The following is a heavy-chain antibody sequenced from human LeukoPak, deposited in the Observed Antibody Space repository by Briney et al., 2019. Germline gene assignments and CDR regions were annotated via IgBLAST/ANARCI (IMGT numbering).Heavy chain of an antibody. J-gene: IGHJ4*02. CDR2: ISGSGGST. Sequence: PGGSLRLSCAASGFTFSSYAMSWVRQAPGKGLGWVSGISGSGGSTFYADSVKGRFTISRDNSKNTLYLQMNSLRAEDTAVYYCAKEWKGYDPFDYWGQGTLVTVSS. D-gene: IGHD5-18*01. V-gene: IGHV3-23*01. CDR1: GFTFSSYA. CDR3: AKEWKGYDPFDY.